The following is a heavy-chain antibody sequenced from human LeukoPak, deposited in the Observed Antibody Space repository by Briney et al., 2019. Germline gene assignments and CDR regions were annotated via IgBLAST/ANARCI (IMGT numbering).Heavy chain of an antibody. CDR1: GGSISSYY. V-gene: IGHV4-59*01. J-gene: IGHJ6*03. Sequence: PSETLSLTCTVSGGSISSYYWSWIRQPPGKGLEWIGYIYYSGSTNYNPSLKSRVTISVDTSKNQFSLKLSSVTAADTAVDYCAGAGGPQYYYYYYMDVWGKGTTVTVSS. CDR2: IYYSGST. CDR3: AGAGGPQYYYYYYMDV.